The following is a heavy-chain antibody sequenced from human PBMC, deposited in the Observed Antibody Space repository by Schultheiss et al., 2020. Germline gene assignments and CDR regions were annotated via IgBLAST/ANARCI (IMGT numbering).Heavy chain of an antibody. CDR3: ARDSGYSSGWYWVY. V-gene: IGHV1-2*02. CDR2: ISPNRGGT. D-gene: IGHD6-19*01. Sequence: ASVKVSCKASGYTFTGYYLHWVRQAPGQGLDWMGWISPNRGGTNYAQKFQGRVTMTRDTSISTAYMELSRLRSDDTAVYYCARDSGYSSGWYWVYWGQGTLVTVSS. J-gene: IGHJ4*02. CDR1: GYTFTGYY.